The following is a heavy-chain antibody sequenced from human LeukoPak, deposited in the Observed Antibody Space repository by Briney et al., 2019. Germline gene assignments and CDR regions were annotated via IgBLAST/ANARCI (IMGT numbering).Heavy chain of an antibody. CDR1: GFTFSSYG. J-gene: IGHJ4*02. CDR2: ISTSSSYI. Sequence: GGSLRLSCAASGFTFSSYGMHWVRPAPGKGLEWVSFISTSSSYIYYADSVKGRFTISRDNAKNSLYLQMNSLRAEDTAVYYCARASSSWYYFDYWGQGTLVTVSS. V-gene: IGHV3-21*01. CDR3: ARASSSWYYFDY. D-gene: IGHD6-13*01.